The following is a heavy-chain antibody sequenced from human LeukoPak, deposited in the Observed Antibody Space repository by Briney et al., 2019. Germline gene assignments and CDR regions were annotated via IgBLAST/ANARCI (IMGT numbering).Heavy chain of an antibody. V-gene: IGHV1-46*01. CDR3: ARDPRRGRGDWFDP. D-gene: IGHD3-10*01. Sequence: ASVKVSCKASGYIFTSYYTHWLRQVPGQGLEWMGIINPSSGKTNYAQKFQGRVTMNRDMSTSTVYMELTSLRSEDTAVYYCARDPRRGRGDWFDPWGQGTLVTVSS. J-gene: IGHJ5*02. CDR1: GYIFTSYY. CDR2: INPSSGKT.